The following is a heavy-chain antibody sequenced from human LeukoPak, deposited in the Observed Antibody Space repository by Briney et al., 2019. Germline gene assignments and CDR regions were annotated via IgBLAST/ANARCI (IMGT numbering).Heavy chain of an antibody. CDR1: GLSINDNW. CDR2: INYDGSDR. Sequence: GGSLRLSCAASGLSINDNWMHWVRQAPGKGLMWVSRINYDGSDRTYADPVKGRFTISRDSAKNALYLQMSSLTVEDTAVYYCVRDRPSCGTFLGFDPWGPGTLVTVSS. V-gene: IGHV3-74*01. D-gene: IGHD1-26*01. J-gene: IGHJ5*02. CDR3: VRDRPSCGTFLGFDP.